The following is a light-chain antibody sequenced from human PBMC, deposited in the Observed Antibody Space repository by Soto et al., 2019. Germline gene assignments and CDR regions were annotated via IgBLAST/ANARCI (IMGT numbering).Light chain of an antibody. CDR2: GAS. J-gene: IGKJ1*01. CDR3: QQYGTSPRT. CDR1: QSIFSNY. Sequence: EVMLTQSPGTLSLSPGERATLSCRASQSIFSNYLAWYQQKSGQAPRLLIYGASNRATGIPDRFSGSGSGXXXXXXIXXXXXXXXXVYYCQQYGTSPRTFGQGTKVEFK. V-gene: IGKV3-20*01.